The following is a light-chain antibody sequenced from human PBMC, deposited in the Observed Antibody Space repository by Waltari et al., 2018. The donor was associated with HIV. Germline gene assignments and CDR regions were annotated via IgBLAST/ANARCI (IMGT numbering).Light chain of an antibody. CDR3: QQYNSLSFT. CDR2: DAS. CDR1: QDIRIY. Sequence: DIQMTQSPSSLSASVGDRVTITCQASQDIRIYLNWYQQKPGKAPKLLIYDASNLEIGVPSRFSGSGSGTDFSFTIDSLQPEDIATYYCQQYNSLSFTFGPGTKLEI. V-gene: IGKV1-33*01. J-gene: IGKJ3*01.